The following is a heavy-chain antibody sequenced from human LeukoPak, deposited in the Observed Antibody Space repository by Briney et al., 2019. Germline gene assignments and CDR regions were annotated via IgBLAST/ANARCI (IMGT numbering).Heavy chain of an antibody. J-gene: IGHJ3*02. V-gene: IGHV4-59*08. CDR2: ISYSGST. CDR3: ARQGDDIVTGYNDAFDI. D-gene: IGHD3-9*01. CDR1: GGSISCFY. Sequence: PSETLSFTCTVSGGSISCFYWSWIRQRPGKGLEWVGYISYSGSTNYTPSLKSRVTISIDTSKNQLSLTLRSVTAADTAIYYCARQGDDIVTGYNDAFDIWGQGTMVTVSS.